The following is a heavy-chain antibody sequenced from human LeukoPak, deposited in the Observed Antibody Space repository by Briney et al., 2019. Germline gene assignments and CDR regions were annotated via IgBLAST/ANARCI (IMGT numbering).Heavy chain of an antibody. CDR3: AKDLDIEAGH. CDR1: GFTFSSYA. Sequence: PGGSLRLSCAASGFTFSSYAMSWVRQTPERRLEWVSAITGSGGSTYYADSVKGRFTISRDNSKNTLYLQMSSLRAGDTAVYYCAKDLDIEAGHWGQGTLVTVSS. J-gene: IGHJ4*02. CDR2: ITGSGGST. D-gene: IGHD5-12*01. V-gene: IGHV3-23*01.